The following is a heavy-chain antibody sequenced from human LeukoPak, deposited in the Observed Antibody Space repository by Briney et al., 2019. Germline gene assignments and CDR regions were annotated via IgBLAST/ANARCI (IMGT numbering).Heavy chain of an antibody. J-gene: IGHJ3*02. V-gene: IGHV4-59*12. Sequence: SETLSLTCTVSGGSINTYYWNWIRQPPGKGLEWIGYIYYSGGTYYNPSLKSRVTISVDTSKNQFSLKLSSVTAADTAVYYCARDYGGNSGAFDIWGQGTMVTVSS. CDR3: ARDYGGNSGAFDI. CDR1: GGSINTYY. D-gene: IGHD4-23*01. CDR2: IYYSGGT.